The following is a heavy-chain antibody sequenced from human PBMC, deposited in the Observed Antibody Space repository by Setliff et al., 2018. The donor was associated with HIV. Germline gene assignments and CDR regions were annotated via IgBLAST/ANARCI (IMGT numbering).Heavy chain of an antibody. Sequence: SETLSLTCTVSGASISSGSYYWSWIRQPAGEGLEWIGRIYTSGSTNYNPSLKSRVTISLDTSKNQFSLKLNSMTAADTAVYFCARDLDTTNGLVFDYWGQGTLVTVSS. CDR1: GASISSGSYY. V-gene: IGHV4-61*02. D-gene: IGHD3-3*01. CDR3: ARDLDTTNGLVFDY. CDR2: IYTSGST. J-gene: IGHJ4*02.